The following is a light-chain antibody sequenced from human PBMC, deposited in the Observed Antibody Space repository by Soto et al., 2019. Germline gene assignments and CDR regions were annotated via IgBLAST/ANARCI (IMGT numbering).Light chain of an antibody. Sequence: EIVLTQSPGTLSLSPGERATLSCRASQSLSSSYLAWYQQKPGQAPRLLIYDASNRATGIPVRFSGSGSGTDYTLTVSSLEPEDFAVYYCQQRSNWPRTFGQGTKVDIK. CDR3: QQRSNWPRT. CDR1: QSLSSSY. J-gene: IGKJ1*01. V-gene: IGKV3-11*01. CDR2: DAS.